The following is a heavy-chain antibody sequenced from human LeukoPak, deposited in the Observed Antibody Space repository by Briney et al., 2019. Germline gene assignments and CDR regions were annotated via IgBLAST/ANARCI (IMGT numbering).Heavy chain of an antibody. CDR2: IYSGGST. Sequence: GGSLRLSCAASGFTVSSNYMSWVRQAPGKGLEWVSVIYSGGSTYYADSVKGRFTISRDNSKNTLYLQMNSLRAEDTAVYYCARDSPLDLSDDAFDIWGQGRMVTASS. CDR3: ARDSPLDLSDDAFDI. V-gene: IGHV3-66*02. D-gene: IGHD3-22*01. CDR1: GFTVSSNY. J-gene: IGHJ3*02.